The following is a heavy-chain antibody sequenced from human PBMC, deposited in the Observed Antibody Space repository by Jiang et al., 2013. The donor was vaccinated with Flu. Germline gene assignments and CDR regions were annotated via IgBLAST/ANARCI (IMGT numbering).Heavy chain of an antibody. CDR2: FFVVPK. J-gene: IGHJ4*02. D-gene: IGHD6-13*01. V-gene: IGHV2-26*01. CDR3: ARTQYSSSCDY. Sequence: KPTQTLTLMCTVSGFSLNNERMGVSWFRQPPREGPGVACTHFFVVPKNTYSTSLKNRLTISKDTSKSQVVLTMTNVDPVDTATYYCARTQYSSSCDYWGRGNPGHRLL. CDR1: GFSLNNERMG.